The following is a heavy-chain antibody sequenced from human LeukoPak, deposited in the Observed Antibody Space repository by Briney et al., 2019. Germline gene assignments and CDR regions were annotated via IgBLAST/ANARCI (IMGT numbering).Heavy chain of an antibody. V-gene: IGHV3-23*01. Sequence: WGSLRLSCVASGFMFNKYGMSWVRQAPGKGLEWVSVISGGGGRTYYGDSVKGRFTISRDNSKNTVYLQMNSLRAEDTAVYYCAKDVRDIVVLIDTYMYWGQGTLVTVSS. J-gene: IGHJ4*02. CDR3: AKDVRDIVVLIDTYMY. D-gene: IGHD2-21*01. CDR2: ISGGGGRT. CDR1: GFMFNKYG.